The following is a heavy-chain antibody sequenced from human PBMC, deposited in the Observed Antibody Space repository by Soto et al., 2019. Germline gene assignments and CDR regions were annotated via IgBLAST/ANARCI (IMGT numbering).Heavy chain of an antibody. D-gene: IGHD5-12*01. CDR3: ARGDGYIFDY. Sequence: QVQLVQSGAEVKKPGASVKVSCKASGYTIISYDINWVRQATGQGLEWMGWMNPNTGDTGYAQKFQGRVTMTRNTSINTANLELSSLRCDDTAVYFCARGDGYIFDYWGQGTLVTVSS. CDR1: GYTIISYD. J-gene: IGHJ4*02. V-gene: IGHV1-8*01. CDR2: MNPNTGDT.